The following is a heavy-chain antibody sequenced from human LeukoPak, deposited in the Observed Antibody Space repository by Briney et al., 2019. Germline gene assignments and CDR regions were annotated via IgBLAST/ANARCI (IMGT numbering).Heavy chain of an antibody. CDR1: GFTFSTYS. J-gene: IGHJ4*02. CDR3: ARGDYYSSDY. V-gene: IGHV3-21*01. D-gene: IGHD2-21*02. Sequence: GGSLRLSCAASGFTFSTYSMTWVRQAPGKGLEWVSSIISSSGHIYYADSVRGRFTISRDNAKNSLYLQMNSLRAEDTAVYYCARGDYYSSDYWGQGTLVTVSS. CDR2: IISSSGHI.